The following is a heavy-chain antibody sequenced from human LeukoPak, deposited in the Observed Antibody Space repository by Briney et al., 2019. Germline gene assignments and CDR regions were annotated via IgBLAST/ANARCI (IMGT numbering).Heavy chain of an antibody. D-gene: IGHD3-10*01. V-gene: IGHV3-23*01. CDR3: AKWGGFGGYFDY. Sequence: PGGSLRLSCAASGFTFSSYGMSWVRQAPGKGLEWVSAISGSGGSTYYADSVKGRFTISRDSSKNTLYLQMNSLRAEDTAVYYCAKWGGFGGYFDYWGQGTLVTVSS. J-gene: IGHJ4*02. CDR2: ISGSGGST. CDR1: GFTFSSYG.